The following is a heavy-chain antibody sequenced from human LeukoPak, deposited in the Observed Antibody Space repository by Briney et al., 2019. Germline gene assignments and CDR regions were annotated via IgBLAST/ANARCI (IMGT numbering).Heavy chain of an antibody. CDR2: IYYSGST. D-gene: IGHD3-9*01. CDR3: ARADYDILTAQYYFDY. CDR1: GGSISSSSYY. Sequence: SETLSLTCTVSGGSISSSSYYWGWIRQPPGKGLEWIGSIYYSGSTYYNPSLKSRVTISVDTSKNQFSLKLSSVTAADTAVYYCARADYDILTAQYYFDYWGQGTLVTVSS. V-gene: IGHV4-39*07. J-gene: IGHJ4*02.